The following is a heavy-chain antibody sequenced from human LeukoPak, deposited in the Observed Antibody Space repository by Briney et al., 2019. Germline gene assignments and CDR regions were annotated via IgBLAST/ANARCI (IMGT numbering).Heavy chain of an antibody. CDR3: ARDARYCSSTNCYHPGGDSDY. V-gene: IGHV1-3*01. D-gene: IGHD2-2*01. Sequence: ASVKVSCKASGYTFTSYAMHWVRQAPGQRLEWMGWINAGNGNTKYSQKFQGRVTITRDTSASTAYMELSSLRSEDTAVYYCARDARYCSSTNCYHPGGDSDYWGQGTLVTVSS. J-gene: IGHJ4*02. CDR2: INAGNGNT. CDR1: GYTFTSYA.